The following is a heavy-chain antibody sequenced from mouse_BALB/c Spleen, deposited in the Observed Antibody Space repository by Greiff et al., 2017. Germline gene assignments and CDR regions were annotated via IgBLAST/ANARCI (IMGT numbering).Heavy chain of an antibody. V-gene: IGHV1-18*01. CDR1: GYTFTEYT. J-gene: IGHJ2*01. Sequence: EVQLQQSGPELVKPGASVKISCKTSGYTFTEYTMHWVKQSHGKSLEWIGGINPNNGGTSYNQKFKGKAKLTAVTSTSTAYMELSSLTNEDSAVYYCTNWDYFDYWGQGTTLTVSS. CDR2: INPNNGGT. D-gene: IGHD4-1*01. CDR3: TNWDYFDY.